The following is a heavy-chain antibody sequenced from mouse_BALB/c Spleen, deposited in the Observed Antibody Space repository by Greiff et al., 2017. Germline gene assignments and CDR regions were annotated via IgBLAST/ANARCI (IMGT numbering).Heavy chain of an antibody. D-gene: IGHD4-1*01. CDR1: GYTFTSYY. CDR3: ARTGSFAY. V-gene: IGHV14-3*02. CDR2: IDPANGNT. J-gene: IGHJ3*01. Sequence: VQLQQSGAELVKPGASVKLSCKASGYTFTSYYMHWVKQRPEQGLEWIGRIDPANGNTKYDPKFQGKATITADTSSNTAYLQLSSLTSEDTAVYYCARTGSFAYWGQGTLVTVSA.